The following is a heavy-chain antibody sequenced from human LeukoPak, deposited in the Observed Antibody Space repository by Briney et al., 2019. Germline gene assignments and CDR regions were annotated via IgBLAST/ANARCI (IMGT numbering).Heavy chain of an antibody. Sequence: GGSLRLSCAASGFIVSSNYMSWVRQAPGKGLEWVSVIFSSGSTYYADSVRGRFTISRDNSKNTLYLQMNSLRAEDTAVYFCAREGYTNGWYRNWGQGTLVTVSS. CDR3: AREGYTNGWYRN. J-gene: IGHJ4*02. D-gene: IGHD6-19*01. CDR2: IFSSGST. CDR1: GFIVSSNY. V-gene: IGHV3-53*01.